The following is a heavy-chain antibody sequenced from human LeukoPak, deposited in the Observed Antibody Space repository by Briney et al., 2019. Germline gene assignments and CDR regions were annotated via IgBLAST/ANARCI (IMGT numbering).Heavy chain of an antibody. CDR2: IGRAGDT. CDR1: GFXFNAYD. Sequence: GGSLRLSCAAAGFXFNAYDIHWVRQTTGRGLEWVSYIGRAGDTYYAGSVKGRFTISGDDAKNSLYLQLNSLGVGDTAVYYCARDSSGWGLAVWGQGTTVTVSS. D-gene: IGHD6-19*01. V-gene: IGHV3-13*04. CDR3: ARDSSGWGLAV. J-gene: IGHJ6*02.